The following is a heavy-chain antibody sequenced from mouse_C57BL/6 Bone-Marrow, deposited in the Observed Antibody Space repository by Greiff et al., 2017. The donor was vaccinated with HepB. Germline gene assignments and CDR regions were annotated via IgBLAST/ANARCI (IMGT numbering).Heavy chain of an antibody. CDR3: VREGSTPGDFDY. CDR2: IRSKSSNYAT. CDR1: GFTFNTYA. V-gene: IGHV10-3*01. D-gene: IGHD1-1*01. J-gene: IGHJ2*01. Sequence: EVQLQQSGGGLVQPKGSLKLSCAASGFTFNTYAMHWVRQAPGKGLEWVARIRSKSSNYATYYADSVKDRFTISRDDSQSMLYLQMNNLKTEDTAMYYCVREGSTPGDFDYWGQGTTLTVSS.